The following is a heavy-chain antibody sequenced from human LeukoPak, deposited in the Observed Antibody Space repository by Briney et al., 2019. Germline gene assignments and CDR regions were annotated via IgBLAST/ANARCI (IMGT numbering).Heavy chain of an antibody. J-gene: IGHJ6*03. CDR2: MNPNSGNT. CDR3: ARGINWGASRHMDV. CDR1: GYTFTSYD. Sequence: ASVTVSCKASGYTFTSYDINWVRQAPGQGLEWMGWMNPNSGNTGYAQTFQGRVTITRNTSISTAYMELSSLRSEDTAVYYCARGINWGASRHMDVWGKGTTVTVSS. V-gene: IGHV1-8*01. D-gene: IGHD7-27*01.